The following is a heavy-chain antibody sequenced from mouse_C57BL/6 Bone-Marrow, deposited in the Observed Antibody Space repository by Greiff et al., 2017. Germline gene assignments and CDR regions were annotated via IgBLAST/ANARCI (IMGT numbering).Heavy chain of an antibody. V-gene: IGHV1-64*01. CDR3: AREDGYYIYYYAMDY. J-gene: IGHJ4*01. CDR2: IHPNSGST. D-gene: IGHD2-3*01. CDR1: GYTFTSYW. Sequence: QVQLQQPGAELVKPGASVKLSCKASGYTFTSYWMHWVKQRPGQGLEWIGMIHPNSGSTNYNEKFKSKATLTVDKSSSTAYMQLSSLTSEDSAVYYCAREDGYYIYYYAMDYWCQGTSVTVSS.